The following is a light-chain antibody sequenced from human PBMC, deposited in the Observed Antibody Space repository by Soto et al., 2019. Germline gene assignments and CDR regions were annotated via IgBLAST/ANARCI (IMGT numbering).Light chain of an antibody. V-gene: IGLV4-60*03. CDR3: ETWDSKV. Sequence: QSVLTQSSSASASLGSSVKLTCTLSSGHSSYIIAWHQQQPGKAPRYLMKVEGSGSYNKGSGVPDRFSGSSSGADRYLTISNLQSEDEADYYCETWDSKVFGGGTQLTVL. J-gene: IGLJ3*02. CDR2: VEGSGSY. CDR1: SGHSSYI.